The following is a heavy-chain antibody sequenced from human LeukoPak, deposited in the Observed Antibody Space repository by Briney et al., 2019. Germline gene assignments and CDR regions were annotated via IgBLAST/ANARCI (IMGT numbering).Heavy chain of an antibody. V-gene: IGHV3-23*01. Sequence: GGSLRLSCLTSGFTLSTNAMSWVRQAPGKGLEWISGISGSGASTYYADSVKGRFTISRDNSKNTLYLQMNSLRAEDTAVYYCAKDQGVLKTPWGQGTLVTVSS. D-gene: IGHD3-10*01. CDR1: GFTLSTNA. CDR2: ISGSGAST. J-gene: IGHJ5*02. CDR3: AKDQGVLKTP.